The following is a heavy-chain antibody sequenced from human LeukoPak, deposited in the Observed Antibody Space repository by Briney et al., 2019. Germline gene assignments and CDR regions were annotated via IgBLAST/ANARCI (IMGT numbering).Heavy chain of an antibody. CDR1: GFTFSSYA. CDR2: ISGSGGST. D-gene: IGHD3-9*01. Sequence: GGSLRLPCAASGFTFSSYAMSWVRQAPGKGLEWVSAISGSGGSTYYADSVKGRFTISRDNSKNTLYLQMNSLRAEDTAVYYCAKVGFDWLSIERFDYWGQGTLVTGSS. CDR3: AKVGFDWLSIERFDY. J-gene: IGHJ4*02. V-gene: IGHV3-23*01.